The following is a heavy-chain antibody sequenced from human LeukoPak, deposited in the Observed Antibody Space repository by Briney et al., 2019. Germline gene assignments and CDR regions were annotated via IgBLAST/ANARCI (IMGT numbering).Heavy chain of an antibody. CDR3: ARQSSPYYFDY. CDR1: GFTFNNYW. J-gene: IGHJ4*02. D-gene: IGHD6-6*01. CDR2: IKQDGSEK. Sequence: GGSLRLSCAASGFTFNNYWMSWVRQAPGKGLEWVANIKQDGSEKYYVDSVKGRFTISRDTAKNSLYLQVNSLRAEDTAVYYCARQSSPYYFDYWGQGTLVTVSS. V-gene: IGHV3-7*01.